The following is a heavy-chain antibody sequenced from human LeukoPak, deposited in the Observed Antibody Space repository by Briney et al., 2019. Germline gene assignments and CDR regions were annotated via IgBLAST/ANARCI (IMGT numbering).Heavy chain of an antibody. Sequence: SETLSLTYTVSGGSISSYYWSWIRQPAGKGLEWIGRIYTSGITKYNPSLKSRVTVSVDTSKNQFSLKLNSVTAADTAVYYCARDSGTYYRDTSDYYYDYWGQGTLVTVSS. V-gene: IGHV4-4*07. J-gene: IGHJ4*02. D-gene: IGHD3-22*01. CDR1: GGSISSYY. CDR2: IYTSGIT. CDR3: ARDSGTYYRDTSDYYYDY.